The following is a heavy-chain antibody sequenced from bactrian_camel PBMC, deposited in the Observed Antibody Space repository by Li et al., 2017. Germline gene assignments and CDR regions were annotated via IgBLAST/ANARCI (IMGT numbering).Heavy chain of an antibody. D-gene: IGHD2*01. J-gene: IGHJ4*01. V-gene: IGHV3S40*01. Sequence: DVQLVESGGGLVQPGGSLRLSCASSLFSYPYMTWVRQAPGKGLEWISVIHRGGTITYYADSVKGRFTISQDNAKKVLYLQMNSLKPEDTAVYYCAARLLYVDGGSCSMNTRPYDRWGQGTQVTVS. CDR1: LFSYPY. CDR3: AARLLYVDGGSCSMNTRPYDR. CDR2: IHRGGTIT.